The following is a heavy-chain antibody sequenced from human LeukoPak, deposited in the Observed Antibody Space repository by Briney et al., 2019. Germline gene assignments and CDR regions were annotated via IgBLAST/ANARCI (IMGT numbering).Heavy chain of an antibody. CDR1: GFTVGSNY. D-gene: IGHD6-13*01. CDR3: VRVRSSSWYFDL. CDR2: LFGSGRT. J-gene: IGHJ4*02. Sequence: GGSLRLSCAASGFTVGSNYMNWVRQAPGKGLEWVSILFGSGRTYYADSVKGRFTISRDNSKNTLFLQMNNMGTEDTAIYYCVRVRSSSWYFDLWGQGTLVTVSS. V-gene: IGHV3-66*02.